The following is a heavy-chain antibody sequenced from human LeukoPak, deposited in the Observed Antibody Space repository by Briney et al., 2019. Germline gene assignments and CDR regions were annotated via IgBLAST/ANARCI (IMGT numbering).Heavy chain of an antibody. V-gene: IGHV3-9*01. Sequence: QLVESGGGLVQPGRSLRLSCAASGFTFDDYAMHWVRQAPGKGLEWVSGISWNSDTVGYADSVKGRFTISRDNAKNSLYLQMNSLRAEDTAVYYCARVYSSSWTDYWGQGTLVTVSS. CDR2: ISWNSDTV. CDR1: GFTFDDYA. D-gene: IGHD6-13*01. CDR3: ARVYSSSWTDY. J-gene: IGHJ4*02.